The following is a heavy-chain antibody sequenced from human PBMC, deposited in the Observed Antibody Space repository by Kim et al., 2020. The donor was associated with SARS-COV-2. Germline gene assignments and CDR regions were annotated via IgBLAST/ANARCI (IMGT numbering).Heavy chain of an antibody. J-gene: IGHJ4*02. D-gene: IGHD3-3*01. V-gene: IGHV1-18*01. CDR2: NGNT. CDR3: ARIREFDY. Sequence: NGNTNYAQKLQGRVTMTTDTSTSTAYMELGSLRSDDTAVYYCARIREFDYWGQGTLVTVSS.